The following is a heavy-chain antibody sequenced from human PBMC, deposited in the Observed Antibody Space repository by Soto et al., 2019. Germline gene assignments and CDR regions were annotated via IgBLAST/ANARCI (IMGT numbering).Heavy chain of an antibody. J-gene: IGHJ6*02. CDR2: ISAYNGNT. D-gene: IGHD6-6*01. CDR3: ARDSEQLVQRYYYGMDV. Sequence: GASVKVSCKASGYTFTSYGISWVRQAPGQGLEWMGWISAYNGNTNYAQKLQGRVTMTTDTSTSTAYMELRSLRSDDTAVYYCARDSEQLVQRYYYGMDVWGQGTTVTVSS. V-gene: IGHV1-18*01. CDR1: GYTFTSYG.